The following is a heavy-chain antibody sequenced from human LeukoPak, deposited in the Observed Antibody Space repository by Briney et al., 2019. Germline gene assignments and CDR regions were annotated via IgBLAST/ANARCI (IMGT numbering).Heavy chain of an antibody. CDR1: GFTFSSYA. CDR2: ISYDGSNK. V-gene: IGHV3-30-3*01. J-gene: IGHJ4*02. Sequence: GGSLRLSCAASGFTFSSYAMYWVRQAPGKGLEWVAVISYDGSNKYYADSVKGRFTISRDNSKNTLYLQRNSLRVEDTAVYYCARGCPPDYWGQGTLVTVSS. CDR3: ARGCPPDY. D-gene: IGHD2-2*01.